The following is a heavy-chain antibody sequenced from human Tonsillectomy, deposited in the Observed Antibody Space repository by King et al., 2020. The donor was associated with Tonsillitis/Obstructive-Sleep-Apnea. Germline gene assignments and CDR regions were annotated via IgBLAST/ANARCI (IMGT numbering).Heavy chain of an antibody. J-gene: IGHJ5*02. CDR1: GFTFSSYG. Sequence: HVQLVESGGGVVQPGRSLRLSCAASGFTFSSYGMHWVHQAPGKGLEWVAVIWYDGSNKYYADSVKGRFTISRDNSKNTLYLQMNSLRAEDTAVYYCARDSDYGDYPIWFDPWGQGTLVTVSS. V-gene: IGHV3-33*01. CDR3: ARDSDYGDYPIWFDP. CDR2: IWYDGSNK. D-gene: IGHD4-17*01.